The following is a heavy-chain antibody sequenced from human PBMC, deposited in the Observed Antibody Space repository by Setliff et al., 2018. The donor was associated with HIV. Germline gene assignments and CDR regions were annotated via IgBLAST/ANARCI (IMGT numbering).Heavy chain of an antibody. Sequence: GGSLRLSCAASGFTFSSYAMSWVRQAPGKGLEWVSAISGSGGSTYYADSVKGRFTISRDNSKNTLYQQMNSLRAEDTAVYYCAKVGGMITFGGVIVNSYFDYWGQGTLVTVSS. D-gene: IGHD3-16*02. V-gene: IGHV3-23*01. CDR1: GFTFSSYA. J-gene: IGHJ4*02. CDR3: AKVGGMITFGGVIVNSYFDY. CDR2: ISGSGGST.